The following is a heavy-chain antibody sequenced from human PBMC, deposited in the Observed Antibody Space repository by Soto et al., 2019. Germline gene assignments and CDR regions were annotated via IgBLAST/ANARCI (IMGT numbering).Heavy chain of an antibody. Sequence: QVQLVQSGAEVKKPGSSVKVSCKASGGTFSSYAISWVRQAPGQGLEWMGGIIPIFGTANYAQKFQGRVTIPGNKPTSPPYGGVGGLRSKNPAVYYWGGEGLDPGVYYFPYGGQGTLVPVPP. CDR3: GGEGLDPGVYYFPY. V-gene: IGHV1-69*06. J-gene: IGHJ4*02. D-gene: IGHD1-1*01. CDR1: GGTFSSYA. CDR2: IIPIFGTA.